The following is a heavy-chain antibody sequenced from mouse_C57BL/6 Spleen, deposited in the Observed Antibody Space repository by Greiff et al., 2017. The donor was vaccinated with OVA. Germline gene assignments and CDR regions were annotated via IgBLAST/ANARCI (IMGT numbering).Heavy chain of an antibody. CDR3: ARSRNYSSSRGFAY. J-gene: IGHJ3*01. Sequence: QVQLQQSGAELVRPGPSVKVSCKASGYAFTNYLIEWVKQRPGQGLEWIGVINPGSGGTNYNEKFKGKATLTADKSSSTAYMQLSSLTSEDSAVYFCARSRNYSSSRGFAYWGQGTLVTVSA. CDR2: INPGSGGT. CDR1: GYAFTNYL. D-gene: IGHD2-5*01. V-gene: IGHV1-54*01.